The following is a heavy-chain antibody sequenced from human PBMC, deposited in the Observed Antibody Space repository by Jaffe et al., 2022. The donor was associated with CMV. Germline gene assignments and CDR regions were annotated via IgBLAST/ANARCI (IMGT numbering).Heavy chain of an antibody. V-gene: IGHV3-33*01. CDR3: ARDHYVWGSYRHYDAFDI. CDR2: IWYDGSNK. D-gene: IGHD3-16*02. J-gene: IGHJ3*02. Sequence: QVQLVESGGGVVQPGRSLRLSCAASGFTFSSYGMHWVRQAPGKGLEWVAVIWYDGSNKYYADSVKGRFTISRDNSKNTLYLQMNSLRAEDTAVYYCARDHYVWGSYRHYDAFDIWGQGTMVTVSS. CDR1: GFTFSSYG.